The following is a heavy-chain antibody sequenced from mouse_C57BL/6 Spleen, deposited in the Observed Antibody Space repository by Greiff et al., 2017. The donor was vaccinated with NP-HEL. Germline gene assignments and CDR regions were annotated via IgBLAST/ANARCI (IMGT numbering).Heavy chain of an antibody. Sequence: VQLKESGGDLVKPGGSLKLSCAASGFTFSSYGMSWVRQTPDKRLEWVATISSGGSYTYYPDSVKGRFTISRDNAKNTLYLQMSSLKSEDTAMYYCARHDKGSWFAYWGQGTLVTVSA. J-gene: IGHJ3*01. V-gene: IGHV5-6*01. CDR2: ISSGGSYT. CDR3: ARHDKGSWFAY. CDR1: GFTFSSYG.